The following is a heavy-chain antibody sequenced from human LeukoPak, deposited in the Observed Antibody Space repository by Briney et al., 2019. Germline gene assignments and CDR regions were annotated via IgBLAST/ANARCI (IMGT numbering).Heavy chain of an antibody. CDR3: AKVIAAAGIDY. CDR1: GGSFSGYY. V-gene: IGHV3-23*01. D-gene: IGHD6-13*01. Sequence: ETLSLTCAVYGGSFSGYYWSWVRQAPGKGLEWVSAISGSGGSTYYADSVKGRFTISRDNSKNTLYLQMNSLRAEDTAVYYCAKVIAAAGIDYWGQGTLVTVSS. CDR2: ISGSGGST. J-gene: IGHJ4*02.